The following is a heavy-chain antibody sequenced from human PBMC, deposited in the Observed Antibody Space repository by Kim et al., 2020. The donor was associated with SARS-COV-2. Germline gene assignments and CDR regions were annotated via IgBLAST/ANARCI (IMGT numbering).Heavy chain of an antibody. J-gene: IGHJ3*01. CDR3: VSHYGVWAGFNV. V-gene: IGHV4-39*01. Sequence: SETLSLTCAVSGGSIKTNLFQWGWVRQSPGRQLQWIGGIDFTGGTYYASSVESRVYMSADMSKNEFSLRLSSVTASDTGVYYCVSHYGVWAGFNVWGQGTVVTVSS. CDR1: GGSIKTNLFQ. CDR2: IDFTGGT. D-gene: IGHD3-16*01.